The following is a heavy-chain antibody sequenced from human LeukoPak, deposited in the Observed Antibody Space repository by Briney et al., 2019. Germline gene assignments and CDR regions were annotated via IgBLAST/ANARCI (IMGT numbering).Heavy chain of an antibody. D-gene: IGHD2-15*01. J-gene: IGHJ5*02. V-gene: IGHV1-2*02. CDR1: GYTFTDYY. CDR2: INPSSGGT. Sequence: ASVKVSCKASGYTFTDYYVHWVRQAPGQGFEWMGWINPSSGGTNSAQQFQGRVTMARDTSTSTAYMELSRLTSDDTAMYYCARAAPRDYAGGSWFFDWFDPWGQGTLVTVSS. CDR3: ARAAPRDYAGGSWFFDWFDP.